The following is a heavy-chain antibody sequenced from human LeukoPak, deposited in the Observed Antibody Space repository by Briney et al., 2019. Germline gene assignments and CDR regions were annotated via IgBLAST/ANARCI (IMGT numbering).Heavy chain of an antibody. CDR2: INPNSGNT. J-gene: IGHJ3*02. CDR1: GYTFTGYY. CDR3: ARGGMYPPATAFDI. Sequence: GASVKVSCKASGYTFTGYYMHWVRQAPGQGLEWMGWINPNSGNTGYAQKFQGRVTMTRSTSISTAYMELSSLRFDDTAVYYCARGGMYPPATAFDIWGQGTMVTVSS. V-gene: IGHV1-8*02. D-gene: IGHD2-2*01.